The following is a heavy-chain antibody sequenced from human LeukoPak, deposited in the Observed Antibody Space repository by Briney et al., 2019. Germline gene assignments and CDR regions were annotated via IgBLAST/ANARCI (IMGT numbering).Heavy chain of an antibody. CDR1: GFTFSSYS. Sequence: PGGSLRLSCAASGFTFSSYSMNWVRQAPGKGLEWVSSISSSSSYIYYADSVKGRFTISRDNAKNSLYLQMNSLRAEDTAVYYCAKSFWWFGEFSPFDNWGQGTLVTVSS. CDR3: AKSFWWFGEFSPFDN. V-gene: IGHV3-21*01. CDR2: ISSSSSYI. J-gene: IGHJ4*02. D-gene: IGHD3-10*01.